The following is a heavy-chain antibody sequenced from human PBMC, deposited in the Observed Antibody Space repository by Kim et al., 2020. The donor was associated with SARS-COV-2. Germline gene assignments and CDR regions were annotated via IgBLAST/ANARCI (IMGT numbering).Heavy chain of an antibody. V-gene: IGHV4-59*01. Sequence: SETLSLTCTVSGGSISSYYWSWIRQPPGKGLEWIGYIYYSGSTNYNPSLKSRVTISVDTSKNQFSLKLSSVTAADTAVYYCARVSGSWGIDYWGQGTLVTVSS. CDR3: ARVSGSWGIDY. CDR2: IYYSGST. D-gene: IGHD1-26*01. J-gene: IGHJ4*02. CDR1: GGSISSYY.